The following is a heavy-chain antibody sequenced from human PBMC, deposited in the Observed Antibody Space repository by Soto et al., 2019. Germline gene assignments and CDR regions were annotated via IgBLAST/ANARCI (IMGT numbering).Heavy chain of an antibody. D-gene: IGHD6-19*01. J-gene: IGHJ5*01. CDR1: GYSFTSYW. Sequence: PGESLKISCKGSGYSFTSYWIGWVRQMPGKGLERMVIIYHGDSDTRYSPSFQGQVTISADKSITNTYLQWSSLKASDTAIYYCARLFDNSGWYDXWGQVTLVTVSX. CDR2: IYHGDSDT. V-gene: IGHV5-51*01. CDR3: ARLFDNSGWYDX.